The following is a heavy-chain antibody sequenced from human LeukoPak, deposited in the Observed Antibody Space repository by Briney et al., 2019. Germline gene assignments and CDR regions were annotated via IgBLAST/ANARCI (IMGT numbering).Heavy chain of an antibody. CDR2: ISSSSDYI. V-gene: IGHV3-21*01. CDR1: EFTFSSYN. Sequence: GGSLRLSCAASEFTFSSYNMNWVRQAPGKGLEWVSSISSSSDYIYYADSVKGRFTISRDNAKNSLYLQMKSLRAEDTAVYYCAKDSAYAWVKGNYFDYWGQGTLVTVSS. CDR3: AKDSAYAWVKGNYFDY. D-gene: IGHD3-16*01. J-gene: IGHJ4*02.